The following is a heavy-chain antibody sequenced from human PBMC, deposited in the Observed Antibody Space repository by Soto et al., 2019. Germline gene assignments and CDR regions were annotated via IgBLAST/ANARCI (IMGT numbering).Heavy chain of an antibody. CDR2: IYHSGST. V-gene: IGHV4-30-2*03. CDR1: GGSISSGGYS. J-gene: IGHJ4*02. Sequence: PSETLSLTCAVSGGSISSGGYSWSWIRQPPGKGLEWIGCIYHSGSTYYNPSLKSRVTISVDTSKNQFSLKLSSVTAADTAVYYCARHDYGGFGLWGQGTLVTVSS. D-gene: IGHD4-17*01. CDR3: ARHDYGGFGL.